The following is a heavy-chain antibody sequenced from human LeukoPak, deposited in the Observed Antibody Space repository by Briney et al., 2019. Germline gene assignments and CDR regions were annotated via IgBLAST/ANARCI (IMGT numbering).Heavy chain of an antibody. J-gene: IGHJ4*02. V-gene: IGHV4-31*03. CDR1: GGSISSGGYY. Sequence: SETLSLTCTVSGGSISSGGYYWSWIRQHPGKGLEWIGYIYYSGSTYYNPSLKSRVTISVDTSKNQFSLKLSSVTAADTAVYYCARDSGYGGNPGDYWGQGTLVTVSS. CDR3: ARDSGYGGNPGDY. CDR2: IYYSGST. D-gene: IGHD4-23*01.